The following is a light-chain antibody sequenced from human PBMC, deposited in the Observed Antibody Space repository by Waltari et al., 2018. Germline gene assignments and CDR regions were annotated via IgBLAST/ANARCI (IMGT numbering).Light chain of an antibody. V-gene: IGLV3-21*02. CDR1: NVGSKK. J-gene: IGLJ2*01. Sequence: SYVLTQPPSVSAAPGQTARITCGGNNVGSKKVHWYQQKPGQAPVLVVYDDTDRPSGLPARFSGSNSGNTATLTISRVEAGDEADYYCQVWHISNDHVVFGGGTKLTVL. CDR3: QVWHISNDHVV. CDR2: DDT.